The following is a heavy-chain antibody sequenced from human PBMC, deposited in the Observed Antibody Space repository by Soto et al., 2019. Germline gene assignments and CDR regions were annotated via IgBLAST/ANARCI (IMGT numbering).Heavy chain of an antibody. CDR2: IVVGSGNT. CDR3: AATIILGATTYYYGMDV. J-gene: IGHJ6*02. D-gene: IGHD1-26*01. Sequence: GASVKVSCKASGFTFTSSAMQWVRQARGQRLEGIGWIVVGSGNTNYAQKFQERVTITRDMSTSTAYMELSSLRSEDTAVYYCAATIILGATTYYYGMDVWGQGTTVTVSS. CDR1: GFTFTSSA. V-gene: IGHV1-58*02.